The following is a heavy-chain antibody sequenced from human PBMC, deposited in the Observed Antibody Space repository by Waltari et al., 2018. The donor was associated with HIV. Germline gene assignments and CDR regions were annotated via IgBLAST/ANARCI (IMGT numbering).Heavy chain of an antibody. CDR1: GGSISSYY. Sequence: QVQLQESGPGLVKPSETLSLTCTVSGGSISSYYWSWIRQPPGKGLEWIGYIYDSGSTYYNPSLKSRVTISVDTSKNQFSLKLSSVTAADTAVYYCARDKRDGGNHRAYFDYWGQGSLVTVSS. CDR2: IYDSGST. CDR3: ARDKRDGGNHRAYFDY. J-gene: IGHJ4*02. D-gene: IGHD2-15*01. V-gene: IGHV4-59*01.